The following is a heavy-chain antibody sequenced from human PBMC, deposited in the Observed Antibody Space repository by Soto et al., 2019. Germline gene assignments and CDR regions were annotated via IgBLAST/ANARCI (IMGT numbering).Heavy chain of an antibody. CDR3: ARVYVDCSSTSCYLYFDY. J-gene: IGHJ4*02. Sequence: QVQLVQSGAEVKKPGASVKVSCKASGYTFTSYGIGWVRQAPGQGLEWMGWISAYNGNTNYAQKLQGRVTMTTDTSTSTDYMELRSLRSDDTAVYYCARVYVDCSSTSCYLYFDYWGQGTLVTVSS. D-gene: IGHD2-2*01. CDR2: ISAYNGNT. V-gene: IGHV1-18*01. CDR1: GYTFTSYG.